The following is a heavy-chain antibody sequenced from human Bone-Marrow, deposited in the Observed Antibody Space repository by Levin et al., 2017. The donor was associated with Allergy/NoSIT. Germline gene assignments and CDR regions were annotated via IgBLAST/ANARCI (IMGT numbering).Heavy chain of an antibody. CDR1: GGSFSDYS. V-gene: IGHV4-34*01. D-gene: IGHD3-16*02. CDR3: ARGRSRARDSVWESYRSAGGSNWFDP. Sequence: SETLSLTCAVNGGSFSDYSWSWIRQPPGKGLEWIGEINHSGSTNYSPSLKSRVTISIDTSKTQFSLKLSFVTAADTPVYFCARGRSRARDSVWESYRSAGGSNWFDPWGQGTLVTVSS. CDR2: INHSGST. J-gene: IGHJ5*02.